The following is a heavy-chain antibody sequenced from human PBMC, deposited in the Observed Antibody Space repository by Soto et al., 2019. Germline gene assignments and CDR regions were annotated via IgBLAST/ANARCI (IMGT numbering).Heavy chain of an antibody. J-gene: IGHJ2*01. CDR2: ISGYNGNT. V-gene: IGHV1-18*01. Sequence: ASVKVSCKASGYTFTNYGISWVRQAPGLGPVWMGWISGYNGNTNYAQKFQGRVTMTIDTPTTTVYMEVMRLRSDDTAVYYCAREDYGTCDLWG. CDR3: AREDYGTCDL. CDR1: GYTFTNYG. D-gene: IGHD4-17*01.